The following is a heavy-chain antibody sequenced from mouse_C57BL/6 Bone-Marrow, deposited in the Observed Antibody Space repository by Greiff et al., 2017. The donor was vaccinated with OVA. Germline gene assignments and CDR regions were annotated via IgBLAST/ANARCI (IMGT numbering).Heavy chain of an antibody. CDR3: ARGGADY. Sequence: VQLQQSGPGMVKPSQSLSLTCTVTGYSITSGYDWHWIRPFPGNKLEWMGYISYSGSTNYNPSLKSRISITHDTSKNQFFLKLNSVTTEDTATYYCARGGADYWGQGTTLTVSS. V-gene: IGHV3-1*01. CDR2: ISYSGST. J-gene: IGHJ2*01. CDR1: GYSITSGYD.